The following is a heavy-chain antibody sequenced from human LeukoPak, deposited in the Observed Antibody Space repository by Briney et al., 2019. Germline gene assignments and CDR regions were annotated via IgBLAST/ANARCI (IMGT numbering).Heavy chain of an antibody. V-gene: IGHV1-8*01. CDR3: ARAGLSYYYDSSGYTSNDY. CDR1: GYTFTSFD. J-gene: IGHJ4*02. Sequence: ASVKVSCKASGYTFTSFDINWVRQATGQGLEWMGWMNTNSGKTGYAQTFQGRVTMTRDTSINTAYMELTSLRSDDTAVYYCARAGLSYYYDSSGYTSNDYWGQGTLVTVSS. CDR2: MNTNSGKT. D-gene: IGHD3-22*01.